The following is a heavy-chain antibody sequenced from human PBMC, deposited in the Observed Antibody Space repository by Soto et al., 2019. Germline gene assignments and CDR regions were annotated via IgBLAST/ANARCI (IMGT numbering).Heavy chain of an antibody. J-gene: IGHJ4*02. D-gene: IGHD6-6*01. CDR2: INHSGST. CDR1: GGSFSGYY. V-gene: IGHV4-34*01. Sequence: PSETLSLTCAVYGGSFSGYYWSWIRQPPGKGLEWIGEINHSGSTNYNPSLKSRVTISVDTSKNQFSLKLSSVTAADTAVYYCAREYSSSLGEFDYWGQGTLVTVSS. CDR3: AREYSSSLGEFDY.